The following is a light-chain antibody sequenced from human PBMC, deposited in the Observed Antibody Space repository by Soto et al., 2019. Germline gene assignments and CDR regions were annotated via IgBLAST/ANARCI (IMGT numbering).Light chain of an antibody. CDR3: SSYTSSSLYV. Sequence: QSVLTQPASVSGSPGQSITISCTGTSSDVGGYNYVSWYQQHPGNAPRLMIYEXTXXPSPVPNRFSGSKSGNTASLTISGLQSEDEADYYCSSYTSSSLYVFGTGTRVTAL. CDR2: EXT. CDR1: SSDVGGYNY. J-gene: IGLJ1*01. V-gene: IGLV2-14*03.